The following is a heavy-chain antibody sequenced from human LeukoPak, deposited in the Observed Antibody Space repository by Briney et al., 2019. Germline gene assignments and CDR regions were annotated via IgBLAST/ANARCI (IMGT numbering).Heavy chain of an antibody. CDR2: IYPGDSET. V-gene: IGHV5-51*01. Sequence: GESLKISCKGSGYTVIRLWIGWVRQMPGKGVEWMGIIYPGDSETRYSPSFQGQVTISVDKSISTAYLQWSSLTASDTAVYYCATGGIYSSNFDYWGQGTLVTVSS. CDR3: ATGGIYSSNFDY. CDR1: GYTVIRLW. J-gene: IGHJ4*02. D-gene: IGHD5-18*01.